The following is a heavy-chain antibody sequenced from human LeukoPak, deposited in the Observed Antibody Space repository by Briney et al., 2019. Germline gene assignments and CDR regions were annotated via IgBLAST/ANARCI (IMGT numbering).Heavy chain of an antibody. CDR2: IYHSGST. Sequence: SETLSLTCAVSGGSISSSNWWSWVRQPPGKGLEWIGEIYHSGSTNYNPSLKSRVTISVDKSKNQFSLKLSSVTAADTAVYYCARGVLLWFGELSYFDYWGQGTLVTVSS. CDR1: GGSISSSNW. CDR3: ARGVLLWFGELSYFDY. V-gene: IGHV4-4*02. J-gene: IGHJ4*02. D-gene: IGHD3-10*01.